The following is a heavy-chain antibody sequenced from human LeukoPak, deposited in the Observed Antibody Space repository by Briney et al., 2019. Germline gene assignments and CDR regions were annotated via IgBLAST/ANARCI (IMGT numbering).Heavy chain of an antibody. V-gene: IGHV3-48*03. Sequence: PGGSLRLSCAASGFTFSSYEMNCVREAPGKGLEWVSYISGSGSTIDYADSVKGRFTISRDNTKKSLYLQMNSLRAEDTGMYFCARDPVVSAEVLLTAWDYFDCWGQGTLVTVSS. D-gene: IGHD5/OR15-5a*01. J-gene: IGHJ4*02. CDR3: ARDPVVSAEVLLTAWDYFDC. CDR2: ISGSGSTI. CDR1: GFTFSSYE.